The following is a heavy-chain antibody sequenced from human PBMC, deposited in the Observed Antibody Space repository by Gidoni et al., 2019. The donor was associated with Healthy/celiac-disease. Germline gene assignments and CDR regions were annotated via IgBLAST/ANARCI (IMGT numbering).Heavy chain of an antibody. J-gene: IGHJ4*02. D-gene: IGHD6-19*01. CDR1: GFTVDDYT. CDR2: ISWDGGST. Sequence: EVQLVESGGVVVQPGGSLRPACAASGFTVDDYTMHWVLQAPGKGLEWVTLISWDGGSTYYADSVKGRFTISRDNSKNSLYLQMNSLRTEDTALYYCAKDGESSGWFNWGQGTLVTVSS. CDR3: AKDGESSGWFN. V-gene: IGHV3-43*01.